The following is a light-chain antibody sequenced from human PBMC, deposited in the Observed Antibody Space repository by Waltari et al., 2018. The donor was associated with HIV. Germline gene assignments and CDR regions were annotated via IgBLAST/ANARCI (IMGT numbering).Light chain of an antibody. CDR3: QSYDTSLSAVV. CDR2: DNN. V-gene: IGLV1-40*01. J-gene: IGLJ3*02. CDR1: SSNLGAGYD. Sequence: QSVVTQPPSVSGAPGQRITISCSRSSSNLGAGYDVHWYQQHPGTAPKVIIYDNNKRPSGVPDRFSGSKSGTSASLAITGLQAEDEAEYYCQSYDTSLSAVVFGGGTTLTVL.